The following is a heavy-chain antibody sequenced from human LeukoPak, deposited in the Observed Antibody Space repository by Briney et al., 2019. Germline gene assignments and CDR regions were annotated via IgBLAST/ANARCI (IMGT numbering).Heavy chain of an antibody. D-gene: IGHD7-27*01. Sequence: GGSLRLSCAASGFTFSSYSMNWVRQAPGKGLGWVSYISSSSSTIYYADSVKGRFTISRDNAKNSLYLQMNSLRAEDTAVYYCARDGDTVFDYWGQGTLVTVSS. V-gene: IGHV3-48*01. CDR1: GFTFSSYS. CDR3: ARDGDTVFDY. CDR2: ISSSSSTI. J-gene: IGHJ4*02.